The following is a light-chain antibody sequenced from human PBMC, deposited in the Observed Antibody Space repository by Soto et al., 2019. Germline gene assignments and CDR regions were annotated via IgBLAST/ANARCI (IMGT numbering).Light chain of an antibody. Sequence: SQRTQSPSSLSASVGDRVTLTCRASQGISNNLAWYQQKPGKVPKLLIYAASTLQSGVPSRFSGSGSGTDFTLTISSLQPEDIATYYCQQYGSVPIIFGQGTRLEIK. CDR3: QQYGSVPII. J-gene: IGKJ5*01. CDR2: AAS. CDR1: QGISNN. V-gene: IGKV1-27*01.